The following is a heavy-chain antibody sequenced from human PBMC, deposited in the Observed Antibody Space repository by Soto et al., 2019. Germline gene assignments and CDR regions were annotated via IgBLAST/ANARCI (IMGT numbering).Heavy chain of an antibody. CDR2: IIPILGIA. V-gene: IGHV1-69*02. D-gene: IGHD5-12*01. Sequence: QVQLVQSGAEVKKPGSSVKVSCKASGGTFSSYTISWVRQAPGQGLEWMGRIIPILGIANYAQKFQGRVTITADKSTSTAYMELSSLRSEDTALYYCARASYSGYDYDAFDIWGQGTMVTVSS. J-gene: IGHJ3*02. CDR1: GGTFSSYT. CDR3: ARASYSGYDYDAFDI.